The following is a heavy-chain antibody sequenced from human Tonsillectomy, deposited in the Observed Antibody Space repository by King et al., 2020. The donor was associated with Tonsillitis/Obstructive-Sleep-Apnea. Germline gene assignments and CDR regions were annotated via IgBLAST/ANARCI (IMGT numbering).Heavy chain of an antibody. CDR1: GFTFDAYG. J-gene: IGHJ4*02. CDR2: INWNGGTA. CDR3: ARYGLRGFYYFDF. D-gene: IGHD3-10*01. V-gene: IGHV3-20*04. Sequence: VQLVESGGSVVRPGGSLRLSCAASGFTFDAYGMTWVRQAPGKGLEWISAINWNGGTAGYADSVKGRFTISRDNAKISLYMQMNSLRAEDTALYYCARYGLRGFYYFDFWGQGTLVTVSS.